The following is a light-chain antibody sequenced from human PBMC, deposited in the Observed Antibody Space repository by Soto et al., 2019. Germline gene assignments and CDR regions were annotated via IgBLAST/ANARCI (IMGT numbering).Light chain of an antibody. J-gene: IGKJ5*01. Sequence: DIQLTQSPSFLSASVGDRVTITCRASQGISSYLAWYQQKPGKAPKLLIYAASTLQSGVPSRFSGSGSGTEFTLTISSLQPEDSAVYYCQQHNQWPITFGQGTRLEIK. CDR3: QQHNQWPIT. V-gene: IGKV1-9*01. CDR2: AAS. CDR1: QGISSY.